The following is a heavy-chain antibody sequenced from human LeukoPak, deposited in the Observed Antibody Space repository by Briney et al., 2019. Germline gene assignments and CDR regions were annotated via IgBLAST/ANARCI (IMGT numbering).Heavy chain of an antibody. D-gene: IGHD6-13*01. V-gene: IGHV3-53*01. CDR1: GFTVSRNY. J-gene: IGHJ4*02. Sequence: GGSLCPSRAVSGFTVSRNYIGWVRQAPGRGLEWVSIIYSSGDTYYADSVKGRFTVSRDNSNNTLYLQMNNLRAEDSAVYFCARDRRFGSTWYSCRCGERSLVAVSS. CDR3: ARDRRFGSTWYSCR. CDR2: IYSSGDT.